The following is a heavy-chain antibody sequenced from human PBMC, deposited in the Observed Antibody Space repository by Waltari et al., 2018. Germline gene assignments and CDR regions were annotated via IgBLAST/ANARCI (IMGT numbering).Heavy chain of an antibody. CDR3: AKVPYYDFWTGYFFFDL. V-gene: IGHV3-23*04. J-gene: IGHJ4*02. Sequence: VESGGGSVQSGGSLRLSCEGSGFSFSNYAMSWVRQAPGKGLEWVSSITGGGDNTYDADSVRGRFTISRDNSKNTLSLQMNSLRAEDTATYYCAKVPYYDFWTGYFFFDLWGQGTLVSVSS. CDR1: GFSFSNYA. D-gene: IGHD3-3*01. CDR2: ITGGGDNT.